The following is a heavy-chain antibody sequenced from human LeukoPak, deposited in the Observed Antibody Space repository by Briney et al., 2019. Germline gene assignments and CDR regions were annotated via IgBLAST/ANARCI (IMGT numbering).Heavy chain of an antibody. V-gene: IGHV3-30*02. CDR2: IRYDGSNK. Sequence: GGSLRLSCAASGFTFSSYGMHWVRQAPGKGLEWVAFIRYDGSNKYYADSVKGRFTISRGNSKNTLYLQMNSLRAEDTAVYYCAKDGSSSSWYDYWGQGTLVTVSS. CDR3: AKDGSSSSWYDY. D-gene: IGHD6-13*01. J-gene: IGHJ4*02. CDR1: GFTFSSYG.